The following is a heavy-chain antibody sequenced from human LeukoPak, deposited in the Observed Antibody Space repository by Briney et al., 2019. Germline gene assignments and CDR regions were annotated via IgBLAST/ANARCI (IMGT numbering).Heavy chain of an antibody. CDR2: IYYSGST. CDR1: GGSISSSSYY. Sequence: PSETLSLTCTVSGGSISSSSYYWGWIRQPPGKGLEWIGSIYYSGSTYYNPSLKSRVTISVDTSKNQFSLKLSSVTAADTAVYYCAREGTITTSNCWGQGTLVTVSS. J-gene: IGHJ4*02. D-gene: IGHD4-11*01. V-gene: IGHV4-39*02. CDR3: AREGTITTSNC.